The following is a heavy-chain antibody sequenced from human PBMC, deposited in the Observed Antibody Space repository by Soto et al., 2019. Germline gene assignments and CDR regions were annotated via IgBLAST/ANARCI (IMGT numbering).Heavy chain of an antibody. Sequence: GGSLRLSCAASGFTFEDYAMHWVRQAPGKGLEWVSGISWNSGSIGYADSVKGRFTISRDNAKNSLYLQMNSLRTEDTALYYCAKDYFRSGSYIDYWGQGTLVTVSS. V-gene: IGHV3-9*01. D-gene: IGHD3-10*01. CDR3: AKDYFRSGSYIDY. CDR2: ISWNSGSI. CDR1: GFTFEDYA. J-gene: IGHJ4*02.